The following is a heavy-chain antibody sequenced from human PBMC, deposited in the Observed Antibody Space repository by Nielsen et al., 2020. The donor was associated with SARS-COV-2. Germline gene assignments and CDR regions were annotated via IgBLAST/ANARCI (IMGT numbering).Heavy chain of an antibody. CDR2: IYLGDSDT. CDR1: GYSFTSYW. J-gene: IGHJ5*02. CDR3: ARRGCSSTSCYRNWFDP. Sequence: GESLKISRKGSGYSFTSYWIGWVRQMPGKGLEWMWIIYLGDSDTRYSPAFQRQATTSSDKSISTAYLQWSSLKASDTAMYYCARRGCSSTSCYRNWFDPWGQGTLVTVSS. V-gene: IGHV5-51*01. D-gene: IGHD2-2*02.